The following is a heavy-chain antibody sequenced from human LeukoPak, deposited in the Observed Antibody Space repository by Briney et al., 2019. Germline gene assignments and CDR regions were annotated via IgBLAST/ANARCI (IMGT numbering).Heavy chain of an antibody. CDR3: ARDAQWELRAFDV. CDR1: GGTFSSYA. D-gene: IGHD1-26*01. J-gene: IGHJ3*01. Sequence: SVKVSCKASGGTFSSYAISWVRQAPGQGLEWMGGIIPVFDRPTYAQKFEGRVTVTADKSTNTTYMEISSLTSDDTAVYYCARDAQWELRAFDVWGQGTMVIVSS. CDR2: IIPVFDRP. V-gene: IGHV1-69*06.